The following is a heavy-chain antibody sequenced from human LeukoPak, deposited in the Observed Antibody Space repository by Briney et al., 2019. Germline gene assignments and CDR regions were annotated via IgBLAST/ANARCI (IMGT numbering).Heavy chain of an antibody. Sequence: VASVTVSCKASGYTFTSYGISWVRQAPGQGLEWMGWISAYNGNTNYAQKFQGRVTMTTDTSTSTAYMELSSLRSEDTAVYYCARARGYSYGYDYWGQGTLVTVSS. CDR3: ARARGYSYGYDY. D-gene: IGHD5-18*01. V-gene: IGHV1-18*01. CDR1: GYTFTSYG. CDR2: ISAYNGNT. J-gene: IGHJ4*02.